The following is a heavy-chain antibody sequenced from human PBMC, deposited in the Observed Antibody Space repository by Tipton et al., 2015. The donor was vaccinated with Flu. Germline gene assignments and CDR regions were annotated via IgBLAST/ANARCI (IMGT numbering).Heavy chain of an antibody. CDR3: ARREYSNYVSEPKSWFDP. J-gene: IGHJ5*02. D-gene: IGHD6-6*01. Sequence: TLSLTCSVSGDSIGSPYFWGWIRQPPGKGLEWIGNVHQTGSPYYNPSLRSRVTIGVDRAKNQPSLRLTSVTAADTAVYYCARREYSNYVSEPKSWFDPWGQGTLVTVSS. CDR2: VHQTGSP. CDR1: GDSIGSPYF. V-gene: IGHV4-38-2*01.